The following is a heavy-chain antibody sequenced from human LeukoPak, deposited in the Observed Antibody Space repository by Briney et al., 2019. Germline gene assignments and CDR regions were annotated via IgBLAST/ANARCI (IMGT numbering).Heavy chain of an antibody. Sequence: SETLSLTCTVSGGSLSSGSYYWSWIQQPAGKGLEWIGRIYTSVSTNCNPSLKSRVTISVDTSKNQFSLKLSSVTAADTAVYYCARGPSGYHFDYWGQGTLVTVSS. CDR2: IYTSVST. CDR1: GGSLSSGSYY. V-gene: IGHV4-61*02. J-gene: IGHJ4*02. CDR3: ARGPSGYHFDY. D-gene: IGHD3-22*01.